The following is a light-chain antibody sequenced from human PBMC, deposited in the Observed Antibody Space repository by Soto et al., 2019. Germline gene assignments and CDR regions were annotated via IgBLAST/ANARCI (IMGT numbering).Light chain of an antibody. CDR2: GAS. CDR1: QSVTSSY. V-gene: IGKV3-20*01. J-gene: IGKJ4*01. CDR3: QQYGNSPLT. Sequence: EIVLTQSPGTLSLSPGERATLSCRASQSVTSSYLAWYQQKPGQAPRLLLYGASSRATGIPDRFSGSGSGTDFTVTISRLEPEDFGVYYCQQYGNSPLTFGGGTKVEIK.